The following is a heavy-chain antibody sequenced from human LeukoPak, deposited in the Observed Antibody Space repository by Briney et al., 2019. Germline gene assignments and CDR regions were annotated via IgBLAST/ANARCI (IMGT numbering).Heavy chain of an antibody. CDR1: GYSISSGYY. Sequence: SETLSLTCTVSGYSISSGYYWGWIRQPPGKGLEWIGSIYHSGRTYYNPSLKSRVTISVDTSKNQFSLKLSSVTAADTAVYYCAREEQLAVDYWGQGTLVTVSS. V-gene: IGHV4-38-2*02. D-gene: IGHD6-6*01. J-gene: IGHJ4*02. CDR3: AREEQLAVDY. CDR2: IYHSGRT.